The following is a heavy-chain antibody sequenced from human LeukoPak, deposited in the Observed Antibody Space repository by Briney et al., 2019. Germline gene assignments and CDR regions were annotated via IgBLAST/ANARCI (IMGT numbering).Heavy chain of an antibody. CDR3: AKVGGYYDFDY. D-gene: IGHD3-3*01. V-gene: IGHV3-30*18. Sequence: GGSLRLSCAASGFTFSSYGMHWVRQAPGKGLEWVAVISYDGSNKYYAGSVKGRFTISRDNSKNTLYLQMNSLRAEDTAVYYCAKVGGYYDFDYWGQGTLVTVSS. CDR2: ISYDGSNK. J-gene: IGHJ4*02. CDR1: GFTFSSYG.